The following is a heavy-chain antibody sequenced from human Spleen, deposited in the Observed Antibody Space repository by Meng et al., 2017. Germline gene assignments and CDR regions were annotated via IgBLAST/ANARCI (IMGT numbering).Heavy chain of an antibody. J-gene: IGHJ4*02. CDR3: ARDDSSGYYSY. V-gene: IGHV4-61*01. CDR2: IYYSGST. Sequence: QGQLQGSGPGLVRPQETLSLTCPVSGGSVSSGSYYWSWIRQPPGKGLEWIGYIYYSGSTNYNPSLKSRVTISVDTSKNQFSLKLSSVTAADTAVYYCARDDSSGYYSYWGQGTLVTVSS. CDR1: GGSVSSGSYY. D-gene: IGHD3-22*01.